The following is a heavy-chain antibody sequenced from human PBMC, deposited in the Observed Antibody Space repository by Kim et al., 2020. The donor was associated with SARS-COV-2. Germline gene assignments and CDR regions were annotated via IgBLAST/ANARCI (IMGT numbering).Heavy chain of an antibody. Sequence: GGSLRLSCAASGFTFSSYGMHWVRQALGKGLEWVAVISYDGSNKYYADSVKGRFTISRDNSKNTLYLQVNSLRAEDTAVYYCAKEPRYSGSYYGGYWGQGTLVTVSP. D-gene: IGHD1-26*01. J-gene: IGHJ4*02. CDR2: ISYDGSNK. CDR3: AKEPRYSGSYYGGY. CDR1: GFTFSSYG. V-gene: IGHV3-30*18.